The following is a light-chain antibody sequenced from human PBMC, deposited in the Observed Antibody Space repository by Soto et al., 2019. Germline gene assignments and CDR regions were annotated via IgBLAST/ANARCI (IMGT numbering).Light chain of an antibody. V-gene: IGKV1D-13*01. CDR1: QGISSA. J-gene: IGKJ5*01. Sequence: AIQLTQSPSSLSASVGDRVTITCRASQGISSALAWYQQKPGKAPTLLIYDASSLESGVPSRFSGSGSGTDFTLTISSLQPEDFATYYCQQFNKYPITFGQGTRLEIK. CDR2: DAS. CDR3: QQFNKYPIT.